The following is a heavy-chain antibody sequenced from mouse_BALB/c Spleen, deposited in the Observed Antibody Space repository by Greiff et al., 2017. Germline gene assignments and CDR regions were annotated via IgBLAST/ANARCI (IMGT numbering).Heavy chain of an antibody. CDR1: GFNIKDYY. Sequence: VQLQQSGAELVRSGASVKLSCTASGFNIKDYYMHWVKQRPEQGLEWIGWIDPENGDTEYAPKFQGKATMTADTSSNTAYLQLSSLTSEDTAVYYSNAWTARAFFAYWGQGTLVTVSA. V-gene: IGHV14-4*02. D-gene: IGHD3-2*01. J-gene: IGHJ3*01. CDR3: NAWTARAFFAY. CDR2: IDPENGDT.